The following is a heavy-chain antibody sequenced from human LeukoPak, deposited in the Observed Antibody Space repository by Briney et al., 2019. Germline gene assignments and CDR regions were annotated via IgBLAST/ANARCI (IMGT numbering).Heavy chain of an antibody. V-gene: IGHV4-59*01. D-gene: IGHD3-9*01. J-gene: IGHJ4*02. CDR1: GGSIISYY. CDR3: ARDRMNYDILTGYYSGYFDF. CDR2: VYYRGTT. Sequence: SETLSLTCTVSGGSIISYYWSWIRQPPGKELEWIGYVYYRGTTNYNPSLKSRVTISVDTSKNQFSLNLTSVTAADTAVYYCARDRMNYDILTGYYSGYFDFWGPGTPVTVSS.